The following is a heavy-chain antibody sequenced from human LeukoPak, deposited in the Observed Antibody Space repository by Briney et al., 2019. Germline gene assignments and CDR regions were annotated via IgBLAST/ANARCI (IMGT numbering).Heavy chain of an antibody. V-gene: IGHV4-34*01. J-gene: IGHJ4*02. CDR1: GGSFSGYY. CDR2: INHSGST. CDR3: ARDRGVGATIVFDY. D-gene: IGHD1-26*01. Sequence: SETLSLTCAVYGGSFSGYYWSWIRQPPGKGLEWIGEINHSGSTNYNPSLKSRVTISVDTSKNQFSLKLSSVTAADTAVYYCARDRGVGATIVFDYWGQGTLVTVSS.